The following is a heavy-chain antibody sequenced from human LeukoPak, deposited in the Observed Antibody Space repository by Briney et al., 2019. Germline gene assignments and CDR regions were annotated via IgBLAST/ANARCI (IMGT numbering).Heavy chain of an antibody. V-gene: IGHV4-34*01. CDR1: GGSFSGYY. CDR3: ASNLSGSYYYYYYMDV. Sequence: SETLSLTCAVSGGSFSGYYWSWIRHPPGKGVEWMGEIKHSGSTNYNPSLKRRVTISVATSKNHFSLKLSSVTAADTAVYYCASNLSGSYYYYYYMDVWGKGTTVTVSS. J-gene: IGHJ6*03. CDR2: IKHSGST. D-gene: IGHD1-26*01.